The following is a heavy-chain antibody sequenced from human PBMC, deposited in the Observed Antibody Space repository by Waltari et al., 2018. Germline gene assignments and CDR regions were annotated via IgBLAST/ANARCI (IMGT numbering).Heavy chain of an antibody. CDR2: IYYSGST. Sequence: QLQLQESGPGLVKPSETLSLTCTVSGGSISSSSYYWGWIRQPPGKGLEWIGSIYYSGSTYYNPSLKGRVTISVDTSKNQFSLKLSSATAADTAVYYCARDALYYFDYWGQGTLVTVSS. J-gene: IGHJ4*02. V-gene: IGHV4-39*07. CDR1: GGSISSSSYY. CDR3: ARDALYYFDY.